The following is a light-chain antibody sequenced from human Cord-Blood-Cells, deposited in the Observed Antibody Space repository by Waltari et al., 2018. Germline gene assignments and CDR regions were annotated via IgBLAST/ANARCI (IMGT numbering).Light chain of an antibody. CDR2: SNN. CDR3: AAWDDSLNGYV. Sequence: QSVLTQPPSASGTPGQRVTISCSGSSSDIACTTVNWYQQLPGTAPNLRIYSNNQRPSGVPDRFSGSKSGTSASLAISGLQSEDEADYYCAAWDDSLNGYVFGTGTKVTVL. CDR1: SSDIACTT. J-gene: IGLJ1*01. V-gene: IGLV1-44*01.